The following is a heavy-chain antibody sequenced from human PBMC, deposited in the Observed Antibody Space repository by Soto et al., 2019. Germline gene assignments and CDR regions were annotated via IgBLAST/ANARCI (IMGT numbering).Heavy chain of an antibody. CDR2: VHYSATT. Sequence: QVQLQESGPGLVKPSQTLSLTCTVSGGSISSDSYFWSWIRQHPGEGLEWIGHVHYSATTYYNPSLTSRVSISVDTSKNQFSLKLSSVTAADTAIYYCARAVRGGDRGDRFAPWGQGTPVTVSS. J-gene: IGHJ5*02. CDR3: ARAVRGGDRGDRFAP. D-gene: IGHD2-21*02. V-gene: IGHV4-31*03. CDR1: GGSISSDSYF.